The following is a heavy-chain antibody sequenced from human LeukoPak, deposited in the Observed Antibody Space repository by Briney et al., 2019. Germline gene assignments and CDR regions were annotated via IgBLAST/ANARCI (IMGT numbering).Heavy chain of an antibody. V-gene: IGHV3-53*01. CDR2: IYSGGST. D-gene: IGHD5-24*01. CDR3: AKVAFQMTSYFDY. J-gene: IGHJ4*02. Sequence: GGSLRLSCAASGFIVSSNYMTWVRQAPGKGLECVSLIYSGGSTYYADSVKGRFTISRDNSKNTLNLQMNSLRAEDTAVYYCAKVAFQMTSYFDYWGQGTLVIASS. CDR1: GFIVSSNY.